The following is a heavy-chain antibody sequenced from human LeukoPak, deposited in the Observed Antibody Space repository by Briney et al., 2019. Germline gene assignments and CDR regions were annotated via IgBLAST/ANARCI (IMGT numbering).Heavy chain of an antibody. CDR2: IYYSGST. D-gene: IGHD1-1*01. V-gene: IGHV4-39*07. J-gene: IGHJ6*03. CDR3: AREEGTYYYMDV. Sequence: SETLSLTCTVSGGSISSSSYYWGWIRQPPGKGLEWIGSIYYSGSTYYNPSLKSRVTISVDTSKNQFSLRLSSVTAADTAVYYCAREEGTYYYMDVWGKGTTVTVSS. CDR1: GGSISSSSYY.